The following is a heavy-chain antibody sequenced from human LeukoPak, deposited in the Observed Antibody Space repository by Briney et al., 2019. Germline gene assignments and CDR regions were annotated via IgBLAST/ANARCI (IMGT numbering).Heavy chain of an antibody. CDR2: IKEDGSEK. Sequence: GGSLRLSCAASGFMFSGYWMTWVRQAPGKGLEWVANIKEDGSEKNYVDSVKGRFTSSRDNAQNSLYLQMTSLRVEDTAVYYCAKVRRGSSGGPYYYYMDVWGKGTTVTVSS. D-gene: IGHD1-26*01. CDR1: GFMFSGYW. CDR3: AKVRRGSSGGPYYYYMDV. J-gene: IGHJ6*03. V-gene: IGHV3-7*01.